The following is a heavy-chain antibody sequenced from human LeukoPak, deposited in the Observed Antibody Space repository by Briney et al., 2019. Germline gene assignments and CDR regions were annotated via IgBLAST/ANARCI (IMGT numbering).Heavy chain of an antibody. V-gene: IGHV3-13*01. Sequence: GGSLRLSCTASGFTFSSYDMHWVRQVTGKGLEWVSAIGTAGDTYYPGSVKGRFTISRENAKNSLYLQMNSLRAGDTAVYYCARGGSKPYSSSWYDANYYYYMDVWGKGTTVTISS. J-gene: IGHJ6*03. CDR1: GFTFSSYD. CDR3: ARGGSKPYSSSWYDANYYYYMDV. D-gene: IGHD6-13*01. CDR2: IGTAGDT.